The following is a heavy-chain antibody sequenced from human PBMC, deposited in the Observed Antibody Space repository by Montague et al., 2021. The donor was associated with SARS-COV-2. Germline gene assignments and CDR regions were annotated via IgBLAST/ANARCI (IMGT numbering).Heavy chain of an antibody. CDR2: IYHSGST. CDR3: ARDCYDYGSGSYQRWFDP. CDR1: GYSISSGYY. J-gene: IGHJ5*02. Sequence: SETLSLTCTVSGYSISSGYYWGWIRQPPGEGLEWIGSIYHSGSTYYNPSLKSRVTISVDTSKNQFSLKLSSVTAADTAVYYCARDCYDYGSGSYQRWFDPWGQGTLVTVSS. D-gene: IGHD3-10*01. V-gene: IGHV4-38-2*02.